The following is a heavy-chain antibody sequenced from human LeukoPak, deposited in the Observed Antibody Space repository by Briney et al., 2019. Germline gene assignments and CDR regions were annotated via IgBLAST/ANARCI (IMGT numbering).Heavy chain of an antibody. Sequence: SETLSLTCTVSGGSISSSSYYWGWIRQPPGKGLEWIGSIYYSGSTYYNPSLKSRVTISVDTSKNQFSLKLSSVTAADTAVYYCARQIEGYSYGYREPDYWGQGTLVTVSS. CDR2: IYYSGST. J-gene: IGHJ4*02. D-gene: IGHD5-18*01. CDR1: GGSISSSSYY. CDR3: ARQIEGYSYGYREPDY. V-gene: IGHV4-39*01.